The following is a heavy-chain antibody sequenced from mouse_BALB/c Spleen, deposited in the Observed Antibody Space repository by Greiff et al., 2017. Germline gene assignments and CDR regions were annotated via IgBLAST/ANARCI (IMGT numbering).Heavy chain of an antibody. CDR2: IWAGGST. V-gene: IGHV2-9*02. Sequence: VHLVESGPGLVAPSQSLSITCTVSGFSLTSYGVHWVRQPPGKGLEWLGVIWAGGSTNYNSALMSRLSISKDNSKSQVFLKMNSLQTDDTAMYYCARDDYYGSSSMDYWGQGTSVTVSS. D-gene: IGHD1-1*01. CDR1: GFSLTSYG. CDR3: ARDDYYGSSSMDY. J-gene: IGHJ4*01.